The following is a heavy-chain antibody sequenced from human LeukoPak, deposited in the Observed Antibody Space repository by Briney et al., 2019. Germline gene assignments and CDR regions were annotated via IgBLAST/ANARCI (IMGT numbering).Heavy chain of an antibody. Sequence: GGSLRLSCAASGFTFSSYGMHWVRQAPGKGLEWATFISYDGSNKYYADSVKGRFTISRDNTKNTLYLQMNSLRAEDTAVYYCAKDRLLWFGESGMDVWGQGTTVTVSS. D-gene: IGHD3-10*01. CDR2: ISYDGSNK. J-gene: IGHJ6*02. V-gene: IGHV3-30*18. CDR3: AKDRLLWFGESGMDV. CDR1: GFTFSSYG.